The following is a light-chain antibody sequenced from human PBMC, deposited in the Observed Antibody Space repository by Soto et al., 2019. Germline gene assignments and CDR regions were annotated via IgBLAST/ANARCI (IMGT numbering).Light chain of an antibody. J-gene: IGLJ3*02. CDR3: QAYDYSLSASV. CDR2: GNR. CDR1: SSNLGAGYD. V-gene: IGLV1-40*01. Sequence: QSVLTQPPSVSGTPGQRVTISCTGNSSNLGAGYDVHWYQQVPVTTPKLLIFGNRNRPSGVPARFSGAKSGTSASLAITGLEVEDEADYYCQAYDYSLSASVFGGGTQLTVL.